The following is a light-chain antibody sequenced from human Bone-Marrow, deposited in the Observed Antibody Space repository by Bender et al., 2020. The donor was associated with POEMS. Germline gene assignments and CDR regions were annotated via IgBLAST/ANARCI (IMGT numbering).Light chain of an antibody. CDR3: SSYTRITFEV. Sequence: QSALTQPASVSGSPGQSITISCTGTSSDVGGYNFVSWYQQHPGKAPKLIIYDVSNRPSGVSNRFSGSKSGNTASLTISGLQTDDEADYYCSSYTRITFEVFGGGTKLTVL. V-gene: IGLV2-14*03. J-gene: IGLJ3*02. CDR1: SSDVGGYNF. CDR2: DVS.